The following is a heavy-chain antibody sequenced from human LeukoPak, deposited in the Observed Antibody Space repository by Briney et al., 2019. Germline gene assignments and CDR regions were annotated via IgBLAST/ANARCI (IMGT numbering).Heavy chain of an antibody. CDR3: ARDGTHSSGSAYRPEIEYFQH. CDR1: GYTFTSYY. V-gene: IGHV1-46*01. CDR2: INPSGGST. D-gene: IGHD6-19*01. Sequence: ASVKVSCKASGYTFTSYYMHWVRQAPGQGLEWMGIINPSGGSTSYAQKFQGRVTMTRDTSTSTVYMELSSLRSEDTAVYYRARDGTHSSGSAYRPEIEYFQHWGQGTLVTVSS. J-gene: IGHJ1*01.